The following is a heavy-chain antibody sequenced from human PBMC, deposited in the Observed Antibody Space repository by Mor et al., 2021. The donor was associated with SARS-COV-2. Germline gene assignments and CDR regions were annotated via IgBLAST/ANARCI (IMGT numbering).Heavy chain of an antibody. V-gene: IGHV4-38-2*02. J-gene: IGHJ3*02. CDR3: ARGLLTYDFWSGQDAFHI. Sequence: IFLYGGSTYYNPSLKSRVTISVDTSKNQFSLKLSSVTAADTAVYYCARGLLTYDFWSGQDAFHIWGQGTV. D-gene: IGHD3-3*01. CDR2: FLYGGST.